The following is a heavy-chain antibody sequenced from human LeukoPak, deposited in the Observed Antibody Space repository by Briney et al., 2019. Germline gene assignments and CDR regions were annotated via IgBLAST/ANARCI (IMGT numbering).Heavy chain of an antibody. V-gene: IGHV3-7*01. J-gene: IGHJ4*02. D-gene: IGHD5-24*01. CDR1: GFTFSSYW. CDR3: ARGPRFLEMATIVSKFDS. Sequence: GGSLRLSCAASGFTFSSYWMSWVRQAPGKGLEWVANIKKDGSEKYYVDAVKGRFNISRDNAKTSLYLQMNSLRAEDTAVYYCARGPRFLEMATIVSKFDSWGQGTLVTVSS. CDR2: IKKDGSEK.